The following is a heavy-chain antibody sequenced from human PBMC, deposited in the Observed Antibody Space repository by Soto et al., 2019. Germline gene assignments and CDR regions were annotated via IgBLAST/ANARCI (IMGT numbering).Heavy chain of an antibody. V-gene: IGHV1-18*01. CDR3: ARRLYGDYDY. D-gene: IGHD4-17*01. Sequence: QAQLVQSGAEVKEPGASVKVSCKASGYSFTTSGITWVRQAPGQGLEWMGWISTYNGNTNYAQTLQDRVTLTTHTSTSTAYMELRSMRSDDTAVYYWARRLYGDYDYWGQGTLVTVSS. J-gene: IGHJ4*02. CDR2: ISTYNGNT. CDR1: GYSFTTSG.